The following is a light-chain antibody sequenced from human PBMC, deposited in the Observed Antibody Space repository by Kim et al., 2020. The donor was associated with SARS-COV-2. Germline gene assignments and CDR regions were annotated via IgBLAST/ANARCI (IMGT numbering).Light chain of an antibody. CDR3: SSYTSSTTVI. Sequence: GQSITISCSGTRSDIGGYNLVSWYQQHPGNAPKLMIYDVSSRPSGVSNRFSGSKSGNTASLIISGLQAEDEADYYCSSYTSSTTVIFGGGTQLTVL. CDR1: RSDIGGYNL. CDR2: DVS. J-gene: IGLJ2*01. V-gene: IGLV2-14*03.